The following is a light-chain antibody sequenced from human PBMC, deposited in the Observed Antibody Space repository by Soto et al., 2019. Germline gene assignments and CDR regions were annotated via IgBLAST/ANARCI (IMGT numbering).Light chain of an antibody. V-gene: IGLV1-40*01. CDR3: QSYDSSLSASVV. Sequence: QPVLTQPPSVSGAPGQRVTISCTGSSSNIGAGYDVHWYQQLPGTAPKFLIYGNNNRPSGVPDRFSGSKSGSSASLAITGLQAEDEADYYCQSYDSSLSASVVFGGGTKLTVL. J-gene: IGLJ2*01. CDR1: SSNIGAGYD. CDR2: GNN.